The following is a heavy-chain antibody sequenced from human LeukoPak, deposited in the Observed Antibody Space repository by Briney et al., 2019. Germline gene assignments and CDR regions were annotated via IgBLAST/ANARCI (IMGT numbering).Heavy chain of an antibody. CDR1: GFTFSDYH. D-gene: IGHD3-9*01. V-gene: IGHV3-11*03. CDR3: ANLWGYYKAYFQH. CDR2: ISSSRSYI. J-gene: IGHJ1*01. Sequence: GGSLRLSCVASGFTFSDYHMSWIRQAPGKGLEWVSYISSSRSYIYYADSVKGRFTITRDNAKNSLYLQMNSLRAEDTAVYYCANLWGYYKAYFQHWGQGTLVTVSS.